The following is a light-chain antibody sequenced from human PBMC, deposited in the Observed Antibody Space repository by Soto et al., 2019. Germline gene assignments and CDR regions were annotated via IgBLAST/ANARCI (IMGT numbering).Light chain of an antibody. V-gene: IGKV1-39*01. Sequence: DIQMTQSPSSLSASVGDRVTITCRASQSVGNFLTWDQQKPGLPPKYLIYAASNLQSGVPSRFSGSGSGTDFTLTISNLQPEYVATYYCQQSFTTWTFGQGTKVEVK. CDR3: QQSFTTWT. CDR2: AAS. CDR1: QSVGNF. J-gene: IGKJ1*01.